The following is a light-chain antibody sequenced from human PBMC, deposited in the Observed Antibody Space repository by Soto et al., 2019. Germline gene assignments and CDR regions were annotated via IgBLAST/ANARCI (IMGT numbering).Light chain of an antibody. Sequence: DIKMTQSPSSVSASVGDSVTITCRASQGIGTWLAWYQQKPGQAPKLLIYGASRLQSGVASRFSGSGSGTDFTLTITSLQPEDFATYYCHQADSLFTFGPGTKVDIK. CDR2: GAS. CDR3: HQADSLFT. CDR1: QGIGTW. V-gene: IGKV1-12*01. J-gene: IGKJ3*01.